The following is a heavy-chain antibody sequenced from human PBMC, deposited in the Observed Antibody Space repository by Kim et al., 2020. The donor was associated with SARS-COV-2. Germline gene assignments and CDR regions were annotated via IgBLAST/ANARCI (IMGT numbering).Heavy chain of an antibody. Sequence: GGSLRLSCVASGITLSDYYMDWVRQAPGEGLEWVGRTRNKAKSDTREYAASVKGRFTISRDDSKNALYLEMNSLRTEDTDLYYCVKSRSDRGYWFFDLWGRGTLVTVSS. D-gene: IGHD6-13*01. CDR1: GITLSDYY. J-gene: IGHJ2*01. V-gene: IGHV3-72*01. CDR2: TRNKAKSDTR. CDR3: VKSRSDRGYWFFDL.